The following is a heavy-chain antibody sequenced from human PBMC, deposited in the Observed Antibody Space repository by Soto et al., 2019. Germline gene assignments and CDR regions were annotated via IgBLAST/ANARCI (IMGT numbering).Heavy chain of an antibody. CDR1: GFTFGAHP. D-gene: IGHD4-17*01. CDR3: AKQRTTVTSGLDY. CDR2: ISGYGGST. J-gene: IGHJ4*02. V-gene: IGHV3-23*01. Sequence: EVQLLESGGGLVQPGGSLTVSCAASGFTFGAHPMSWVRLAPGKGLEWVSTISGYGGSTYYPDSLKGRFIISRDNSKNTLYLQINTWRAEVTAIYFCAKQRTTVTSGLDYWGQGTLVTVSS.